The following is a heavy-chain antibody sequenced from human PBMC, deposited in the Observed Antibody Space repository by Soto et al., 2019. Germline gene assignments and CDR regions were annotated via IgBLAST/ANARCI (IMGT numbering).Heavy chain of an antibody. CDR3: ARGAIFGVVITDSYGMDV. CDR2: ISYDGSNK. V-gene: IGHV3-30-3*01. J-gene: IGHJ6*02. D-gene: IGHD3-3*01. CDR1: GFTFSSYA. Sequence: GGSLRLSCAASGFTFSSYAMHWVRQAPGKGLEWVAVISYDGSNKYYADSVKGRFTISRDNSKNTLYLQMNSQRAEDTAVYYCARGAIFGVVITDSYGMDVWGQGTTVTVSS.